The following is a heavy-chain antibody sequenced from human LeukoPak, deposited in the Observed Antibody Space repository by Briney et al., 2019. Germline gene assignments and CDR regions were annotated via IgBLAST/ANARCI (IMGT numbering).Heavy chain of an antibody. Sequence: GGSLRLSCAASGFTFSSYAMHWVRQAPGKGLEWVAVISYDGSNKYYADSVKGRFTISRDNSKNTLYLQMNSLRAEDTAVYYCAPAFVAAPFDYWGQGTLVTVSS. CDR3: APAFVAAPFDY. CDR1: GFTFSSYA. CDR2: ISYDGSNK. V-gene: IGHV3-30-3*01. D-gene: IGHD2-15*01. J-gene: IGHJ4*02.